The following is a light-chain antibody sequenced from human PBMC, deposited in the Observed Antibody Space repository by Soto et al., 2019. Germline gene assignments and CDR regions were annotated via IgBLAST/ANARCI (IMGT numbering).Light chain of an antibody. V-gene: IGKV1-9*01. Sequence: DIQLTQSPSFLSASVGDRVTITCRASQGISSYLAWYQQKPGKAPKLLIYAASTLQRGVPSRFSGSGSGTEFTLTISSLQPEDFATYYCQQFNSYPHAFGGGTKVEIK. CDR3: QQFNSYPHA. J-gene: IGKJ4*01. CDR1: QGISSY. CDR2: AAS.